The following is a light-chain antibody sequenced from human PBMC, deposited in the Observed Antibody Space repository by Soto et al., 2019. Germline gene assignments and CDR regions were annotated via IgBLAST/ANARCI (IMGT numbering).Light chain of an antibody. CDR1: QSVSTY. V-gene: IGKV3-11*01. CDR3: QQPSHWVT. CDR2: DAS. J-gene: IGKJ4*01. Sequence: EIVLTQSPATLSLSPGERGTLSCRASQSVSTYLAWYQQKPGQAPRLLIYDASNSATGIPARFSGSGSGTDFTLTISYIEPEDFAFYYCQQPSHWVTFGGGPKVEI.